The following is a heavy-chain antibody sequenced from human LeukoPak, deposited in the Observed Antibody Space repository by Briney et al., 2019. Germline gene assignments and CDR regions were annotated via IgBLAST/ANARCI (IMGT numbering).Heavy chain of an antibody. CDR2: INHYGST. CDR1: GESLSNYY. J-gene: IGHJ4*02. Sequence: ASETLSLTCAVYGESLSNYYWSWIRQPPGKGLEWIGEINHYGSTNYNPSLKSRITISVDTSKNQFSLKLSSVTAADTAVYYCARLAYYYDSSATYYFDYWGQGTLVTVSS. D-gene: IGHD3-22*01. CDR3: ARLAYYYDSSATYYFDY. V-gene: IGHV4-34*01.